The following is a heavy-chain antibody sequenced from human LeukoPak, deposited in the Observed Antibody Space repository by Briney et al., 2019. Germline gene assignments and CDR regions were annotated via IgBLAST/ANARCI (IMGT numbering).Heavy chain of an antibody. CDR1: GDSFTSVTDY. D-gene: IGHD1-26*01. CDR3: ARHIVGAYFDY. Sequence: SETLSLTCTVSGDSFTSVTDYWAWIRQPPGKGLEWIASGDYSGGTYYNPSLESRVAISADMSKNQISLKLTSVTAADTAVYFCARHIVGAYFDYWGLGTLVTVSS. J-gene: IGHJ4*02. CDR2: GDYSGGT. V-gene: IGHV4-39*01.